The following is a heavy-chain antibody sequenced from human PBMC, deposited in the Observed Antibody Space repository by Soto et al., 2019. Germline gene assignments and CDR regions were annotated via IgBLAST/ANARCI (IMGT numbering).Heavy chain of an antibody. Sequence: SETLSLTXTVSGGSISSGSFYWGWIRQPPGKGLEWIGSISYSGRSFYNPALKSRVTISVDTSTNRFSLKLSSVTAADTAVYYCARQVTLAAVSATVDYWGQGTLVTVSS. V-gene: IGHV4-39*01. CDR1: GGSISSGSFY. D-gene: IGHD2-21*02. CDR3: ARQVTLAAVSATVDY. J-gene: IGHJ4*02. CDR2: ISYSGRS.